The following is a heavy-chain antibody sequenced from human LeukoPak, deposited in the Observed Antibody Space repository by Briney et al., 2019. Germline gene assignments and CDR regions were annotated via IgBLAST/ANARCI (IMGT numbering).Heavy chain of an antibody. CDR2: IYNSGST. V-gene: IGHV4-59*01. D-gene: IGHD3-10*01. Sequence: SETLSLTCTVSGGSISSYYWSWIRQPPGKGLEWIGYIYNSGSTNYNPSLKSRVTISVDTSKNQFSLKLSSVTAADTAVYYCARGRESYSYGSGSYYPHFDYWGQGTLVTVSS. CDR1: GGSISSYY. CDR3: ARGRESYSYGSGSYYPHFDY. J-gene: IGHJ4*02.